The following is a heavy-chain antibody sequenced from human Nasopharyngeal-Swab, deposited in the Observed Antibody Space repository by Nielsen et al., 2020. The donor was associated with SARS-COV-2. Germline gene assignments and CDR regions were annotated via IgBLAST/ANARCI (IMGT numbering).Heavy chain of an antibody. V-gene: IGHV1-18*04. CDR1: GYTFTSYG. Sequence: ASVKVSCKASGYTFTSYGISWVRQAPGQGLEWMGWISAYNGNTNYAQKLQGRVTMTTDTSTSTAYMELRSLRSDDTAVYYCARLSYCGGDCYWSFIDYWGRGTLATVSS. CDR3: ARLSYCGGDCYWSFIDY. J-gene: IGHJ4*02. D-gene: IGHD2-21*02. CDR2: ISAYNGNT.